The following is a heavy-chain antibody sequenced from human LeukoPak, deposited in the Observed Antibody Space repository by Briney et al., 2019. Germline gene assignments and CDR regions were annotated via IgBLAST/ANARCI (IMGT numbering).Heavy chain of an antibody. CDR3: ARTLRYFDWLSHGEFDY. V-gene: IGHV4-59*05. CDR2: IYYSGST. D-gene: IGHD3-9*01. CDR1: GGSITSYY. J-gene: IGHJ4*02. Sequence: SETLSLTCTVSGGSITSYYWSWIRQPPGKGLEWIGSIYYSGSTYYNPSLKSRVTISVDTSKNQFSLKLSSVTAADTAVYYCARTLRYFDWLSHGEFDYWGQGTLVTVSS.